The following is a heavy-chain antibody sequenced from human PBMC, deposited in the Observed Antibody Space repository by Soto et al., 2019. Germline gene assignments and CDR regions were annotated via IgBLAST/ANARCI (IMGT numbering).Heavy chain of an antibody. CDR3: ARARWSGHYFDY. V-gene: IGHV3-74*01. D-gene: IGHD3-3*01. Sequence: PGGALRLSCAASGFTFSMYRMHWVRQVPGKGPEWVSRINDDGISTNYADSVKGRFTISRDNAKNSLYLQMNSLRAEDTAVYYFARARWSGHYFDYWGQGTLVTVSS. CDR2: INDDGIST. CDR1: GFTFSMYR. J-gene: IGHJ4*02.